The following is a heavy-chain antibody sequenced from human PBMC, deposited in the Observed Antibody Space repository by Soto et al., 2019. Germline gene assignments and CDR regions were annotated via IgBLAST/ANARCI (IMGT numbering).Heavy chain of an antibody. J-gene: IGHJ6*03. CDR1: GYSFTSYW. Sequence: GESLKISCKGSGYSFTSYWIGWVRQMPGKGLEWMGIIYPGDSDTRYSPSFQGQVTISADKSISTAYLQWSSLKASGTAMYYCARTDIVVVPAAVDYYYYMDVWGKGTTVTVSS. CDR2: IYPGDSDT. D-gene: IGHD2-2*01. CDR3: ARTDIVVVPAAVDYYYYMDV. V-gene: IGHV5-51*01.